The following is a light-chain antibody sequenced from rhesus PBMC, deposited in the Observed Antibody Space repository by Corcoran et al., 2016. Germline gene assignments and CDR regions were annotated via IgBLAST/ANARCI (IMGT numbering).Light chain of an antibody. V-gene: IGKV1-25*01. CDR2: ETS. J-gene: IGKJ1*01. CDR3: QHYYSIPWT. CDR1: QGITND. Sequence: DIQMTQSPSSLSASVGDRVTITCRASQGITNDLAWYQQKPGETPKLLIYETSRLQSGIPSRFRGSGAGTYFTLTISSLQSENFATYYCQHYYSIPWTFGQGTKVEIK.